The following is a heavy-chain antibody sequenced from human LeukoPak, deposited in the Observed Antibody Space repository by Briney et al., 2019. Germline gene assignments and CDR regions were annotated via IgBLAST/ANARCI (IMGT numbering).Heavy chain of an antibody. Sequence: ASVKVSCKASGYTFNNYGISWVRQAPGQGLEWMGRISAYNGNTNYAQKVQGRVTMTTDTSTSTTYMELRSLRSDDTAVYYCARGDWFGELNWFDPWGQGTLVTVSS. D-gene: IGHD3-10*01. CDR1: GYTFNNYG. V-gene: IGHV1-18*01. CDR2: ISAYNGNT. CDR3: ARGDWFGELNWFDP. J-gene: IGHJ5*02.